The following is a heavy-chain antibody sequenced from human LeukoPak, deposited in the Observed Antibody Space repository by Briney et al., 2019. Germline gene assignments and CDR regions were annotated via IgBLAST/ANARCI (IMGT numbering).Heavy chain of an antibody. CDR2: IKSKTDGGTT. J-gene: IGHJ1*01. D-gene: IGHD4-17*01. CDR1: GFTFSNAW. V-gene: IGHV3-15*01. Sequence: KPGGSLRLSCAASGFTFSNAWMSWVRQAPGKGLEWVGRIKSKTDGGTTDYAAPVKGRFTISRDDSKNTLYLQMNSLKTEDTAVYYCTTGRGDYFFSLGGGEHGGQGTLVTVSS. CDR3: TTGRGDYFFSLGGGEH.